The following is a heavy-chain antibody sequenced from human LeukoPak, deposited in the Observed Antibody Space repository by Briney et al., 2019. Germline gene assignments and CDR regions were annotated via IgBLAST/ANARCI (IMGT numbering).Heavy chain of an antibody. CDR3: VREARGYHYTYFDY. D-gene: IGHD5-18*01. CDR2: VSSGFHA. V-gene: IGHV3-13*01. CDR1: GFTLGSHD. J-gene: IGHJ4*02. Sequence: GGSLRLSCTASGFTLGSHDMHWVRHIPGQGLEWVAAVSSGFHAFFADSVQGRFTVSREDARNSLYLQMNSLRAGNTAVYYCVREARGYHYTYFDYWGQGTLVTVSS.